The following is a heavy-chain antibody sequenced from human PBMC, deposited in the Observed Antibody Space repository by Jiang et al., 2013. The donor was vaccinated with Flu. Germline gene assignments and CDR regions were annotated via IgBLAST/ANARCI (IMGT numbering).Heavy chain of an antibody. Sequence: SISSSSYYWGWIRQPPGKGLEWIGSIYYSGSTYYNPSLKSRVTISVDTSKNQFSLKLSSVTAADTAVYYCARGAANYGMDVWGQGTTVTVSS. D-gene: IGHD6-13*01. V-gene: IGHV4-39*07. CDR1: SISSSSYY. J-gene: IGHJ6*02. CDR2: IYYSGST. CDR3: ARGAANYGMDV.